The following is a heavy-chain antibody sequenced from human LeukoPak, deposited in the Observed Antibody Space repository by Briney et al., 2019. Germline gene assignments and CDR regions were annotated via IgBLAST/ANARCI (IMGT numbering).Heavy chain of an antibody. V-gene: IGHV3-66*01. Sequence: GGSLRLSCAASGFTFSSNYMSWVRQAPGKGLEWVSVIYSGGSTYYADSVKGRFTISRDNSKNTLYLQMNSLRAEDTAVYYCVGSSSAYYYYGMDVWGQGTTVTVSS. J-gene: IGHJ6*02. CDR2: IYSGGST. D-gene: IGHD6-6*01. CDR1: GFTFSSNY. CDR3: VGSSSAYYYYGMDV.